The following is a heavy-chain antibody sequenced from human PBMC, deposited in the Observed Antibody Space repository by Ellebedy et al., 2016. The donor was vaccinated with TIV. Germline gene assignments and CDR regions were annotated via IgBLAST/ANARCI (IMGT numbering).Heavy chain of an antibody. CDR1: GFTVSGTF. Sequence: GESLKISCEASGFTVSGTFMSWFRQAPGRGLEWVSVLYGDGVQTHYADSAKGRFTISRDNSKNTLYLQRNSLRAEDTALYYCARDPDFGDPWGQGTQVIVSS. CDR3: ARDPDFGDP. CDR2: LYGDGVQT. V-gene: IGHV3-53*01. J-gene: IGHJ5*02. D-gene: IGHD3-10*01.